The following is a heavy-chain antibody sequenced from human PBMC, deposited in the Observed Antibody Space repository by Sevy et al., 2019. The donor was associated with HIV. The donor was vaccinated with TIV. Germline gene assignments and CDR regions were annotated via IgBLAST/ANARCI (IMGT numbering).Heavy chain of an antibody. D-gene: IGHD3-22*01. V-gene: IGHV3-30*04. CDR1: GFIFSNYA. J-gene: IGHJ4*02. CDR2: ISYDGSNK. CDR3: ARDPTFSSDTRGYYPFDS. Sequence: GGYLRLSCAASGFIFSNYAIHWVRRAPGKGLEWVAVISYDGSNKHYAASVKGRFTISRDNSRNTLVLQMNSLRLDDTAVYYCARDPTFSSDTRGYYPFDSWGQGTLVTVSS.